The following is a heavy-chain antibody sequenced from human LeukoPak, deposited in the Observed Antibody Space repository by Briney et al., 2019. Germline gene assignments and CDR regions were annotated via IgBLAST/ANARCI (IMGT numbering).Heavy chain of an antibody. J-gene: IGHJ4*02. CDR1: GFTFSSYW. Sequence: GGSLRLSCAASGFTFSSYWMSWVRQAPGKGLEWVANIKQDGSEKYYVDSVKGRFTISRDNAKNSLYLQMNSLRAEDTAVYYCARAPMITFGGVIYYFDYWGQGTLVTVSS. D-gene: IGHD3-16*02. V-gene: IGHV3-7*01. CDR3: ARAPMITFGGVIYYFDY. CDR2: IKQDGSEK.